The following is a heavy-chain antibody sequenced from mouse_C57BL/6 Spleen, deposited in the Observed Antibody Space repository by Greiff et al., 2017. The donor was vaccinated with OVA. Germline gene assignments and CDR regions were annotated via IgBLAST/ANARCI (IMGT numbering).Heavy chain of an antibody. CDR3: ARGPGTSFDY. D-gene: IGHD4-1*01. V-gene: IGHV1-4*01. Sequence: VQRVESGAELARPGASVKMSCKASGYTFTSYTMHWVKQRPGQGLEWIGYINPSSGYTKYNQKFKDKATLTADKSSSTAYMQLSSLTSEDSAVYYCARGPGTSFDYWGQGTTLTVSS. CDR2: INPSSGYT. CDR1: GYTFTSYT. J-gene: IGHJ2*01.